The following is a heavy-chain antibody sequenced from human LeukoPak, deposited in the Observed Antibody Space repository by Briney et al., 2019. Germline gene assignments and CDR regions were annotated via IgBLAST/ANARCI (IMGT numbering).Heavy chain of an antibody. CDR1: GFTFDTYW. Sequence: GGSLRLSCAASGFTFDTYWMNWVRQAPGKGLEWVANIKADGSDKYYVESVKGRFTISRDNAKNSLYLPMNRLRAEDMAVYYCARGGGLSDYWGQGTLVTVSS. J-gene: IGHJ4*02. D-gene: IGHD1-26*01. CDR3: ARGGGLSDY. V-gene: IGHV3-7*01. CDR2: IKADGSDK.